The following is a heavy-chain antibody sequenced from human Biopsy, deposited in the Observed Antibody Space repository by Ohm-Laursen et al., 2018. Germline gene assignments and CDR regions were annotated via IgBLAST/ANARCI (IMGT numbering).Heavy chain of an antibody. V-gene: IGHV4-4*08. CDR2: IYSSGRT. D-gene: IGHD3-22*01. Sequence: SETLSLTWSVSGGSLNNHYWSWIRQSPGKGLEWLAYIYSSGRTNYNPSLKSRIIVSVDTSKNQLSLEVTSVTATDTAMYYCARHDRSGYWGLDYWGQGALVTVSA. CDR3: ARHDRSGYWGLDY. J-gene: IGHJ4*02. CDR1: GGSLNNHY.